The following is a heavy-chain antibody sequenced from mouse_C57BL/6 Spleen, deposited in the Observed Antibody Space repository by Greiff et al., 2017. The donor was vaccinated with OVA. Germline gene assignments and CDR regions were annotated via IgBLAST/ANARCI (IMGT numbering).Heavy chain of an antibody. J-gene: IGHJ1*03. CDR1: GYAFTNYL. CDR3: ASPNYYGSSPYWYFDV. CDR2: INPGSGGT. D-gene: IGHD1-1*01. Sequence: QVQLQQSGAELVRPGTSVKVSCKASGYAFTNYLIEWVKQRPGQGLEWIGVINPGSGGTNYNEKFKGKATLTADKSSSTAYMQLSSLTSEDSAVYFCASPNYYGSSPYWYFDVWGTGTTVTVSS. V-gene: IGHV1-54*01.